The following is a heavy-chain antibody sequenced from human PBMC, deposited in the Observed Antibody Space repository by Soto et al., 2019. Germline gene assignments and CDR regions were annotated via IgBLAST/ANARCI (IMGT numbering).Heavy chain of an antibody. V-gene: IGHV4-4*02. CDR2: IHHSGRT. CDR1: NASISSIKW. Sequence: QVQLQESGPGLVKPSGTLSLTCAVSNASISSIKWWTWVRQSPGTGLEWIGEIHHSGRTNYNPSLNSRVTISVAKSKNQSSLKLYSVTAADTAVYYCARAPYCGADCYGGGLELWGQGTLVTVSS. CDR3: ARAPYCGADCYGGGLEL. D-gene: IGHD2-21*01. J-gene: IGHJ1*01.